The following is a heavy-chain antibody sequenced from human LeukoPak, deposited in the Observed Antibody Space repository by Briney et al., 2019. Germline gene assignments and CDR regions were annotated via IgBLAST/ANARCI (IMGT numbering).Heavy chain of an antibody. V-gene: IGHV1-69*01. Sequence: ASVKVSCKASGGTFSSYAISWVRQAPGQGLEWMGGIIPIFGTANYAQKFQGRVTITADESTSTAYMELSSLRSEDTAVYYCAATVVVVAADYYYYMDVWGKGTTVTVSS. CDR2: IIPIFGTA. CDR3: AATVVVVAADYYYYMDV. J-gene: IGHJ6*03. CDR1: GGTFSSYA. D-gene: IGHD2-15*01.